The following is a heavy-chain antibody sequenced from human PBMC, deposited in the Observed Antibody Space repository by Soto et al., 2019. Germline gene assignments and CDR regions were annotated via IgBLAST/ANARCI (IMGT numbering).Heavy chain of an antibody. V-gene: IGHV3-15*01. D-gene: IGHD6-13*01. CDR3: TPQAASDAFDI. Sequence: GGSLRLSCAASGFTFSNAWMSWVRQAPGKGLEWVGRIKSKTDGGTTDYAVPVKGRFTISRDDSKNTLYLQMNSLKTEDTAVYYCTPQAASDAFDIWGQGTMVTVSS. J-gene: IGHJ3*02. CDR2: IKSKTDGGTT. CDR1: GFTFSNAW.